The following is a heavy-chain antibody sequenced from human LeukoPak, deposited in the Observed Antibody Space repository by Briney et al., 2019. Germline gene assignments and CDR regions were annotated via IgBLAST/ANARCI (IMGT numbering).Heavy chain of an antibody. CDR1: GGSLKRSSYF. Sequence: SETLSLTCHVSGGSLKRSSYFWGWVRQPPGEGLGWLGSIYYSGNTYYNPSLKSRVTISVDTSKNQFSLKLSSVTAADTAVYYCARRDGYKGYIFDYWGQGTLVTVSS. CDR2: IYYSGNT. D-gene: IGHD5-24*01. J-gene: IGHJ4*02. CDR3: ARRDGYKGYIFDY. V-gene: IGHV4-39*01.